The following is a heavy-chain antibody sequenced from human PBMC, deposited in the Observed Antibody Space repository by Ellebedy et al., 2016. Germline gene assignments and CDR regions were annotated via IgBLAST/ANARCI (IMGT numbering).Heavy chain of an antibody. D-gene: IGHD5-18*01. CDR2: IHYSGST. CDR1: GGSISSYY. CDR3: ARGTGYSYAKWFHP. J-gene: IGHJ5*02. V-gene: IGHV4-59*13. Sequence: SETLSLXXTVSGGSISSYYWTWIRQPPGKGLEWIGYIHYSGSTKYNPSLKSRVTISVDTSKNQFSLKLSSVTAADTAVYYCARGTGYSYAKWFHPWGQGTLVTVSS.